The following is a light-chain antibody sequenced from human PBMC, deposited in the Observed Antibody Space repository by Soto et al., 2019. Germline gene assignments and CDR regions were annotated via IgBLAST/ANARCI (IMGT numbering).Light chain of an antibody. J-gene: IGLJ3*02. CDR2: STD. V-gene: IGLV1-47*01. Sequence: QSVLTQPPSASGAPGQTVTISCSGRPSSFRSESVCWYRHIPATAPKLIIYSTDQRPSGVPDRFSGFKSGTSASLAISGLRDEDEADYYCAAWDGSLRGRVFGGGTKLTVL. CDR3: AAWDGSLRGRV. CDR1: PSSFRSES.